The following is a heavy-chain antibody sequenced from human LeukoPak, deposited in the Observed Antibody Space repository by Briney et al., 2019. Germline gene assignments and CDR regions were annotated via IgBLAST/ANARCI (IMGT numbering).Heavy chain of an antibody. CDR2: INPNSGGT. J-gene: IGHJ5*02. D-gene: IGHD3-22*01. V-gene: IGHV1-2*02. CDR1: GYTFTGYY. CDR3: ARDETYYYDSSGYFRFDP. Sequence: GASVKASCKASGYTFTGYYMHWVRQAPGQGLEWMGWINPNSGGTNYAQKFQGRVTMTRDTSISTAYMELSRLRSDDTAVYYCARDETYYYDSSGYFRFDPWGQGTLVTVSS.